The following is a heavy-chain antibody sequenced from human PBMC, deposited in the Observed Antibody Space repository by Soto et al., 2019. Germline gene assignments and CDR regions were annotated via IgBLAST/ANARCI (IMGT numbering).Heavy chain of an antibody. CDR1: GFTFSSYA. V-gene: IGHV3-30*04. CDR3: ARGEPYYDFWSGYNDY. Sequence: GESLKISCAASGFTFSSYAMHWVRQAPGKGLEWVAVISYDGSNKYYADSVKGRFTISRDNSKNTLYLQMNSLRAEDTAVYYCARGEPYYDFWSGYNDYWGQGTLVTVSS. J-gene: IGHJ4*02. CDR2: ISYDGSNK. D-gene: IGHD3-3*01.